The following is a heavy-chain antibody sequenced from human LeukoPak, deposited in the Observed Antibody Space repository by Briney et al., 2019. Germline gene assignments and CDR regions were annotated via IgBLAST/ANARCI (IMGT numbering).Heavy chain of an antibody. J-gene: IGHJ4*02. Sequence: SETLSLTCAVSGYSISIGYYWGWIRQPPGKGLEWIGSVYRTGNTYYNISVKSRVNISVDTCKNQFCLKVDSVTAADTAVYYCARHYSDIVGDYYFDYWGKGTMVTVSS. CDR3: ARHYSDIVGDYYFDY. D-gene: IGHD2-15*01. V-gene: IGHV4-38-2*01. CDR2: VYRTGNT. CDR1: GYSISIGYY.